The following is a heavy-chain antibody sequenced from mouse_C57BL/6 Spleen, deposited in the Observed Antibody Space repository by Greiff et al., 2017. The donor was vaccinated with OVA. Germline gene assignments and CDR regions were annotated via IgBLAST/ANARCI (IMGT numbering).Heavy chain of an antibody. CDR2: IYPRSGNT. D-gene: IGHD1-1*01. CDR1: GYTFTSYG. CDR3: AKSGSSGY. V-gene: IGHV1-81*01. Sequence: VQLQQSGAELARPGASVKLSCKASGYTFTSYGISWVKQRTGQGLEWIGAIYPRSGNTYYNEKFKGKATLTADKSSSTAYMELRSLTSEDSAVYFCAKSGSSGYWGQGTTLTVSS. J-gene: IGHJ2*01.